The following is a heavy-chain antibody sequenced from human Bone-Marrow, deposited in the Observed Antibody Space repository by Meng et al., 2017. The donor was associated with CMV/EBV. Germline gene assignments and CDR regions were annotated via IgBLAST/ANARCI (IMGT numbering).Heavy chain of an antibody. J-gene: IGHJ5*01. V-gene: IGHV3-30*04. Sequence: GGSLRLSCAASGFTFSSHAMHWVRQAPGKGLEWVAVISYDGSNEYYADSVKGRFTISRDNSKNTLFLQMNNLRAEDTAVYYYARRGSSGSYYKGWFDSWGQGTLVTVSS. CDR1: GFTFSSHA. D-gene: IGHD3-10*01. CDR2: ISYDGSNE. CDR3: ARRGSSGSYYKGWFDS.